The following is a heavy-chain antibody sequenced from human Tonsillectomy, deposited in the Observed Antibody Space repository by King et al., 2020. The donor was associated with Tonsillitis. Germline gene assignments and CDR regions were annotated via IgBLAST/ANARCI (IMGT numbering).Heavy chain of an antibody. Sequence: LQLQESGPGLVKPSETLSLTCTVSGGSISTHFWSWIRQPAGKGLEWIGRIYTSGSTNYNPSLNSRVTMSVDTSNNQFSLNLTSVTAADTAVYYCARSTYFDFWSGFPYYFDSWGQGTLVTVSS. D-gene: IGHD3-3*01. CDR1: GGSISTHF. J-gene: IGHJ4*02. CDR3: ARSTYFDFWSGFPYYFDS. V-gene: IGHV4-4*07. CDR2: IYTSGST.